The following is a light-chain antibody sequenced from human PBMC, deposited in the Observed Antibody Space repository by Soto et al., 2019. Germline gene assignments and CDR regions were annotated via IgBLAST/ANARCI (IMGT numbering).Light chain of an antibody. CDR1: QSISSW. CDR3: QHYNDYSRI. Sequence: DIQMTQSPSTLSASIGDRVTITCRASQSISSWLAWYQQKPGKAPKLLIYMASNLQSGVPSRFSGSGSGTEFTLTSSSLQPDYFATYYCQHYNDYSRIFGQGTKVEIK. CDR2: MAS. V-gene: IGKV1-5*03. J-gene: IGKJ1*01.